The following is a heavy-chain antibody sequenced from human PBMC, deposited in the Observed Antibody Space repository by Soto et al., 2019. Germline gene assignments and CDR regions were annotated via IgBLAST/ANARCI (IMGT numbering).Heavy chain of an antibody. CDR3: ARDDCSGDNCDSDYYNYYGMDV. CDR1: GYSFTKYP. J-gene: IGHJ6*02. V-gene: IGHV1-46*01. Sequence: QVQLVQSGAEVQKPGASVKVSCKASGYSFTKYPMHWVRQAPGLGLEWMGIIDPSGGTTNNAQNFQGRVTLTRDTSTSTVYMELTSLRSEDTAVYYCARDDCSGDNCDSDYYNYYGMDVWGQGTMVTVSS. D-gene: IGHD2-15*01. CDR2: IDPSGGTT.